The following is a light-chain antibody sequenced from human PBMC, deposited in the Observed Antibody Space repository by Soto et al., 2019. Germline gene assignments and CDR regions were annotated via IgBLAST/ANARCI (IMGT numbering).Light chain of an antibody. CDR2: DAS. CDR1: QSFSSW. V-gene: IGKV1-5*01. Sequence: DIQMTQSPSTLSASVGDRVTITCRASQSFSSWLAWYQQKPGKAPKLLIYDASTLESGVPSRFSGSGSGTDFTLTISSLQAEDSATYYCQQANSFPRTFGQGTKVDIK. J-gene: IGKJ1*01. CDR3: QQANSFPRT.